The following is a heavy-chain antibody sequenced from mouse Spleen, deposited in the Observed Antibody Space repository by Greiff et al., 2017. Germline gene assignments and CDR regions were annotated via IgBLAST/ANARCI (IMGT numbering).Heavy chain of an antibody. CDR2: IYPGSGST. Sequence: QVQLQQPGAELVKPGASVKMSCKASGYTFTSYWITWVKQRPGQGLEWIGDIYPGSGSTNYNEKFKSKATLTVDTSSSTAYMQLSSLTSEDSAVYYCARTSIYYYGSSPWYFDVWGTGTTVTVSS. CDR3: ARTSIYYYGSSPWYFDV. V-gene: IGHV1-55*01. D-gene: IGHD1-1*01. CDR1: GYTFTSYW. J-gene: IGHJ1*03.